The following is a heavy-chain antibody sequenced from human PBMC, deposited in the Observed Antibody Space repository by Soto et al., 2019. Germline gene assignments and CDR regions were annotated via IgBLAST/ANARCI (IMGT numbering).Heavy chain of an antibody. CDR1: GFTFSRYG. CDR2: IAYDGSNK. Sequence: QVQLVESGGGVVQPGRSLRLSCAASGFTFSRYGMHWVRQAPGKGLEWVAVIAYDGSNKYYADSVKGRFTISRDNSKNTLYLQMNSLRAEDTDVYYCAKDPNYADYGVLGYFQYWGQGTLVIVSS. CDR3: AKDPNYADYGVLGYFQY. D-gene: IGHD4-17*01. J-gene: IGHJ1*01. V-gene: IGHV3-30*18.